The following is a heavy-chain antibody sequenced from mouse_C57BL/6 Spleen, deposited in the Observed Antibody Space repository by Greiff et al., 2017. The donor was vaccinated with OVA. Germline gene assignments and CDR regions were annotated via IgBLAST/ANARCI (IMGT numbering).Heavy chain of an antibody. V-gene: IGHV1-64*01. CDR1: GYTFTSYW. CDR3: ARRGDLDAMDY. Sequence: QVHVKQPGAELVKPGASVKLSCKASGYTFTSYWMHWVKQRPGQGLEWIGMIHPNSGSTNYNEKFKSKATLTVDKSSSTAYMQLSSLTSEDSAVYYCARRGDLDAMDYWGQGTSVTVSS. CDR2: IHPNSGST. J-gene: IGHJ4*01.